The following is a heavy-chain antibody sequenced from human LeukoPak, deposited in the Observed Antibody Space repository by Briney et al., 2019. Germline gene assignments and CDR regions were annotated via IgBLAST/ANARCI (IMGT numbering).Heavy chain of an antibody. D-gene: IGHD3-16*01. CDR3: ARGFAGLHLAAVSFDY. Sequence: ASVKVPCKASGYIFTGYYMLWVRQAPGHGLEWMGWNNPNSGDTKYAQKFQGRVTMTGDTSISTAYMELSRLRSDATAVYYCARGFAGLHLAAVSFDYWGQGTLVTVPS. CDR2: NNPNSGDT. V-gene: IGHV1-2*02. CDR1: GYIFTGYY. J-gene: IGHJ4*02.